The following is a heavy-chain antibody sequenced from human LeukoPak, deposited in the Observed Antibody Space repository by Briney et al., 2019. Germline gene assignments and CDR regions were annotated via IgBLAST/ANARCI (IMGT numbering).Heavy chain of an antibody. J-gene: IGHJ4*02. CDR1: GGTFSSYA. CDR3: ARENGYGGLITHGFDH. Sequence: GASVKVSCKASGGTFSSYAISWVRQAPGQGLEWMGRIIPIFGIANYAQKFQGRVTITADKSTSTAYMELSSLRSEDTAVYYCARENGYGGLITHGFDHWGQGTLVTVSS. V-gene: IGHV1-69*04. D-gene: IGHD5-12*01. CDR2: IIPIFGIA.